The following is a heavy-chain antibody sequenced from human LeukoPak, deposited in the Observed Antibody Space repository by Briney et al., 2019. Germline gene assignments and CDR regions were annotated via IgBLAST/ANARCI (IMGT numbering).Heavy chain of an antibody. CDR1: GFTFSDFW. Sequence: PGGSLRLSCAASGFTFSDFWMSWVRQPPGKGLEWIGEVYHSGSTNYNPSLKSRVTISVDKSKNQFSLKLSSVTAADTAVYYCAGAYCGGDCYSGRAFDIWGQGTMVTVSS. D-gene: IGHD2-21*02. CDR3: AGAYCGGDCYSGRAFDI. V-gene: IGHV4-4*02. J-gene: IGHJ3*02. CDR2: VYHSGST.